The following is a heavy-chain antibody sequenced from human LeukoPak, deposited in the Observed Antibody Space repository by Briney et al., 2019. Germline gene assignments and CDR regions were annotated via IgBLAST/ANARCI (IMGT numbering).Heavy chain of an antibody. J-gene: IGHJ4*02. Sequence: GESLKISCKGSGYSFTGYWIGWVRQVPGKGLEWMGIIYPGDSDTRYSPSFQGQVTISADKSISTAYLQWSSLKASDTAMYYCARHKGCTVSGGDCYPLDYWGQGTLVIVSS. D-gene: IGHD2-21*02. V-gene: IGHV5-51*01. CDR2: IYPGDSDT. CDR3: ARHKGCTVSGGDCYPLDY. CDR1: GYSFTGYW.